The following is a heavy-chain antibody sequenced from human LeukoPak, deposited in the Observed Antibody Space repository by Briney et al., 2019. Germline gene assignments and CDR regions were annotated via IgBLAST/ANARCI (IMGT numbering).Heavy chain of an antibody. V-gene: IGHV4-30-4*08. CDR1: GGSISSGDYY. CDR3: ARSNSDFWSGYYYYMDV. D-gene: IGHD3-3*01. J-gene: IGHJ6*03. Sequence: SQTLSLTCTVSGGSISSGDYYWSWIRQPPGKDLEGIGYIYYSGSTYYHPSLKRRVTLSVDTSKHQFSLQLSSVTAADTAVYYCARSNSDFWSGYYYYMDVWGKGTTVTVSS. CDR2: IYYSGST.